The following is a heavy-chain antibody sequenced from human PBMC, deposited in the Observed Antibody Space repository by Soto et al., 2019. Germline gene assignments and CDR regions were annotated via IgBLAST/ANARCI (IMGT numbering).Heavy chain of an antibody. J-gene: IGHJ6*02. CDR2: IWSDGSNK. CDR1: GFTFSTYG. Sequence: QVQLVESGGGVVQPGRSLRLSCAASGFTFSTYGMHWVRQPPGKGLEWVAVIWSDGSNKYYADSVKGRFTISRDNSRNTLYMQMNGLRGEDTAVYYCARDRLIARGGLDVWGQGTTVTVSS. V-gene: IGHV3-33*01. CDR3: ARDRLIARGGLDV. D-gene: IGHD6-13*01.